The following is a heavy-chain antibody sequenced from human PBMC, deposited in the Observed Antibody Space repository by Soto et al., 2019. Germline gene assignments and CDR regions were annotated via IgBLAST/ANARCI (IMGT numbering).Heavy chain of an antibody. J-gene: IGHJ6*02. CDR1: GFTFSSYG. CDR2: ISYDGSNK. Sequence: GGSLRLSCAASGFTFSSYGMHWVRQAPGKGLEWVAVISYDGSNKYYADSVKGRFTISIDNSKNTLYLQMNSLRAEDTAVYYCAKDGGGDRYYYGMDVWGQGTTVTVSS. CDR3: AKDGGGDRYYYGMDV. D-gene: IGHD3-16*01. V-gene: IGHV3-30*18.